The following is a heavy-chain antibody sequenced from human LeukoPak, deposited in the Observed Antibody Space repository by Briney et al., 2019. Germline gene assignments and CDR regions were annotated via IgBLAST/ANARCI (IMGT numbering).Heavy chain of an antibody. Sequence: SETLSLTCSVSGASISSYDWSWIRQPPGKGLEWIGYISYSGSTNYNPSLKSRVTISVDTSKIQLSLQLSSVTAADTAVYYCARLTSPYYLDYWGQGTLVTVSS. CDR2: ISYSGST. J-gene: IGHJ4*02. CDR1: GASISSYD. V-gene: IGHV4-59*12. D-gene: IGHD2-2*01. CDR3: ARLTSPYYLDY.